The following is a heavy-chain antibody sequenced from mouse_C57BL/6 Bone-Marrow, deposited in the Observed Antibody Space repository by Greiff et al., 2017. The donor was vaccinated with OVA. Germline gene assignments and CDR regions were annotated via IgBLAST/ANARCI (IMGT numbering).Heavy chain of an antibody. J-gene: IGHJ2*01. D-gene: IGHD2-1*01. CDR1: GYTFTSYW. V-gene: IGHV1-64*01. CDR3: AREGIYYGYVDY. CDR2: IHPNSGST. Sequence: VQLQQPGAELVKPGASVKLSCKASGYTFTSYWMHWVKQRPGQGLEWIGMIHPNSGSTNYNEKFKSKATLTVDKSSSTAYMQLSSLTSEDSAVYYCAREGIYYGYVDYWGQGTTLTVSS.